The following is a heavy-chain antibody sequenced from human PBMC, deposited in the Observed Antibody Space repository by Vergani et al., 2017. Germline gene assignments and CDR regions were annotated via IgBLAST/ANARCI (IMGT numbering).Heavy chain of an antibody. Sequence: VQLVESGGGLVKPGGSLRLSCAASGFTFDDYAMHWVRQAPGKGLEWVSGISWNSGSIGYADSVKGRFTISRDNAKNSLYLQMNSLRAEDTALYYCAKDSDGVGIAAAVDYWGQGTLVTVSS. D-gene: IGHD6-13*01. CDR3: AKDSDGVGIAAAVDY. J-gene: IGHJ4*02. V-gene: IGHV3-9*01. CDR1: GFTFDDYA. CDR2: ISWNSGSI.